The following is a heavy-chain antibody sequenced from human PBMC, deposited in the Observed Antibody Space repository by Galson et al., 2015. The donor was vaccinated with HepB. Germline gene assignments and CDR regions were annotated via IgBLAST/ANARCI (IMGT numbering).Heavy chain of an antibody. V-gene: IGHV3-7*03. Sequence: SLRLSCAASGFTFTTYWMSWVRQAPGKGLEWVAYINQDGSEIYYVDSLRGRFTISRDNSDNSLFLQMNGLRAEDTAVYYCTRNDLYCIGGRSCYGEGFDYWGHGTLVTVSS. CDR1: GFTFTTYW. D-gene: IGHD2-15*01. J-gene: IGHJ4*01. CDR2: INQDGSEI. CDR3: TRNDLYCIGGRSCYGEGFDY.